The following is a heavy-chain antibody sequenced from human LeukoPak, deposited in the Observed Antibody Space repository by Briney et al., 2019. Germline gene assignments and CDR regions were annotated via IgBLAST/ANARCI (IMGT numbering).Heavy chain of an antibody. Sequence: ASVKVSCKASGYTFTSYAMHWVRQAPGQRLEWIGWINAGNGNTKYSQKFQGRVTITRDTSASTAYMELSSLRSEDTAVYYCARDLHSSSWYWFDPWGQGTLVTVSS. D-gene: IGHD6-13*01. CDR1: GYTFTSYA. CDR2: INAGNGNT. CDR3: ARDLHSSSWYWFDP. V-gene: IGHV1-3*01. J-gene: IGHJ5*02.